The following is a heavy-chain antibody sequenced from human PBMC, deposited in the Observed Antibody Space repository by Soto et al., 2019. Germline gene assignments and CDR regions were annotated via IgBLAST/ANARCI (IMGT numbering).Heavy chain of an antibody. Sequence: PGGSLRLSCAASGFTFSSYGMHWVRQAPGKGLEWVAVIWYDGSNKYYADSVKGRFTISRDNSKNTLYLQMNSLRAEDTAVYYCARVDLEWLLYPQSNYYGMDVWGQGTTVTVSS. CDR2: IWYDGSNK. CDR1: GFTFSSYG. J-gene: IGHJ6*02. D-gene: IGHD3-3*01. CDR3: ARVDLEWLLYPQSNYYGMDV. V-gene: IGHV3-33*01.